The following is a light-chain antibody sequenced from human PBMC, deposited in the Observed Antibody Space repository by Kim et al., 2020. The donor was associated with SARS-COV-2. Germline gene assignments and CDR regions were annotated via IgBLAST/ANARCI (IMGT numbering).Light chain of an antibody. CDR1: SSDVGHYNS. CDR2: DVT. V-gene: IGLV2-14*01. Sequence: QSALTQPASVSGSPGQSITISCTGTSSDVGHYNSVSWYQQHPGKAPKLMIYDVTKRPSGVSIRYSGSKSDNTASLTISGLQAEDEADYYCNSYTSSTSDVFGTGTKVTVL. J-gene: IGLJ1*01. CDR3: NSYTSSTSDV.